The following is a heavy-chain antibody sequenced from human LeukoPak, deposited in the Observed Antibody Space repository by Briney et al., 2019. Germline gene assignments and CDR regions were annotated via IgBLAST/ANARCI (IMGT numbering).Heavy chain of an antibody. V-gene: IGHV3-23*01. D-gene: IGHD6-13*01. CDR3: AKVGRDVAAAGPYYFDY. J-gene: IGHJ4*02. CDR1: GFTFSSYA. Sequence: GGSLRLSCAASGFTFSSYALSWVRQAPGKGLEWISIISESGVITYYADSVKGRFNTSRDNSKNTLYLQMNGLRAEDTAVYYCAKVGRDVAAAGPYYFDYWGQGTLVTVSS. CDR2: ISESGVIT.